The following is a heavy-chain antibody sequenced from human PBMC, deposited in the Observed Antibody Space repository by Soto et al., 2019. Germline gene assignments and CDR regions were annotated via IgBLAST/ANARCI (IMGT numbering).Heavy chain of an antibody. CDR1: GGSISSGGYS. D-gene: IGHD3-22*01. J-gene: IGHJ1*01. Sequence: PSETLSLTCAVSGGSISSGGYSWSWIRQPPGKGLEWIGYIYHSGSTYYNPSLKSRVTISVDRSKNQFSLKLSSVTAADTAVYYCASHTYYYDSSGYYHSQKAEYFQHWGQGTLVTVSS. V-gene: IGHV4-30-2*01. CDR3: ASHTYYYDSSGYYHSQKAEYFQH. CDR2: IYHSGST.